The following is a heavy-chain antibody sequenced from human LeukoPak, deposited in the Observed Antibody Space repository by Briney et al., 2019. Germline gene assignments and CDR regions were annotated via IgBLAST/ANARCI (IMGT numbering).Heavy chain of an antibody. V-gene: IGHV3-21*01. CDR3: ARGHRDGSSSTTFWVNWFDH. CDR2: ISSSSSYI. CDR1: GFTFSSYS. J-gene: IGHJ5*02. D-gene: IGHD2-2*01. Sequence: PGGSLRLSCAASGFTFSSYSMNWVRQAPGKGLEWVSSISSSSSYIYYADSVKGRFTISRDNAKNSLYLQMNSLRAEDTAVYYCARGHRDGSSSTTFWVNWFDHWGQGTLVTVSS.